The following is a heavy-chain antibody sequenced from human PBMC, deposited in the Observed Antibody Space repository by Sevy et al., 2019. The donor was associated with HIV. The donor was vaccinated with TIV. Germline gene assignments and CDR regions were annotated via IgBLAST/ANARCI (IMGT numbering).Heavy chain of an antibody. CDR3: ARGGSNWPYFDY. Sequence: GGSLRLSCAASGFTFSSYTMNWVRQAPAKGLEWVSSITFLSNYIYYADSVKGRFTISRDNAKNSVYLQMNSLRVEDTAVYYCARGGSNWPYFDYWGQGTLVTVSS. CDR2: ITFLSNYI. CDR1: GFTFSSYT. V-gene: IGHV3-21*01. J-gene: IGHJ4*02. D-gene: IGHD6-13*01.